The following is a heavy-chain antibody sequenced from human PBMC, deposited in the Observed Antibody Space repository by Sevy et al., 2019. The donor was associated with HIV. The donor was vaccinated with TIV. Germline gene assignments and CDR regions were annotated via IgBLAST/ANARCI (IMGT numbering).Heavy chain of an antibody. D-gene: IGHD3-3*01. J-gene: IGHJ4*02. CDR1: GFTFSDYY. CDR3: ARERITIFGVVIPFDY. Sequence: GGSLRLSCAASGFTFSDYYMSWIRQAPGKGLEWASYISSSGSTIYYADSVKGRFTISRDNAKNSLYLQMNSLRAEDTAVYYYARERITIFGVVIPFDYWGQGTLVTVSS. CDR2: ISSSGSTI. V-gene: IGHV3-11*01.